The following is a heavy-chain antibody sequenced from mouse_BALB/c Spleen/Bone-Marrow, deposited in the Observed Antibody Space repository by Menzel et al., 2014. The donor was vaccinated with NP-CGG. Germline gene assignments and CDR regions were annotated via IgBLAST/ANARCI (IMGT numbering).Heavy chain of an antibody. J-gene: IGHJ3*01. V-gene: IGHV5-4*02. CDR1: GFTFXDFY. CDR2: ISDGGNYT. CDR3: VRDGDYKCAWFGY. D-gene: IGHD2-13*01. Sequence: EVQLQQSGGGLVKTGGSLKLSCAASGFTFXDFYMYWVRQTPEKRLAWVATISDGGNYTCYPDSVKGRFTISRDNAMNNRYLQMISLKSEDTATYYGVRDGDYKCAWFGYWGQGTLVPVSA.